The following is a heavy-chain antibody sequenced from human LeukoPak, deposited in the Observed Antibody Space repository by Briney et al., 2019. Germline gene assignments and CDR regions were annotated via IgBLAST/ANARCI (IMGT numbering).Heavy chain of an antibody. V-gene: IGHV3-7*01. D-gene: IGHD1-1*01. J-gene: IGHJ6*02. CDR3: ARAQVQPEDYGMDV. CDR2: IKQDGSEK. CDR1: GFTFSSYW. Sequence: PGGSLRLSCAASGFTFSSYWMSWVRQAPGKGLEWVANIKQDGSEKYYVDSVKGRFTISRDNAKNSLYLQMNSLRAEDTAVYYCARAQVQPEDYGMDVWGQGTTVTVSS.